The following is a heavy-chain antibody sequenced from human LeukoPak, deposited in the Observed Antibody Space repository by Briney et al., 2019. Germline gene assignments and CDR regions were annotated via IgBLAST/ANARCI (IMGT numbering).Heavy chain of an antibody. D-gene: IGHD6-13*01. V-gene: IGHV3-66*01. CDR1: GFSVSNNF. CDR2: IYSGGTI. Sequence: GGSLRLSCAASGFSVSNNFMSWVRQAPGKGLEWVSVIYSGGTIYYADSVKGRFTISRDTSKNALYLQMNSLRAEDTAVYYRARGRAAATYFDYWGQGTLVTVSS. CDR3: ARGRAAATYFDY. J-gene: IGHJ4*02.